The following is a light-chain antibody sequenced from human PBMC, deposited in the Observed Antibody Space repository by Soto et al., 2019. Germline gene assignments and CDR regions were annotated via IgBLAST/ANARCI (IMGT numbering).Light chain of an antibody. CDR3: GTWDNSLSTNWV. Sequence: QSALTQPASVSGSPGQSITISCSGSSSNIGNNYVSWYQQLPGTAPKLLIYDNSLRPSGIPDRFSGSKSGTSATLDITGLQTGDEADYYCGTWDNSLSTNWVFGGGTKLTVL. V-gene: IGLV1-51*01. CDR2: DNS. CDR1: SSNIGNNY. J-gene: IGLJ3*02.